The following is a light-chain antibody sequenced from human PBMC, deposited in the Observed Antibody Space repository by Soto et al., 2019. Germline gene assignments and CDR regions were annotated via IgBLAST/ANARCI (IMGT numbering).Light chain of an antibody. V-gene: IGKV1-5*03. CDR1: QTITSW. CDR3: QQYNSYPYP. Sequence: DIQMTQSPSTLSASVGDRVTITCRASQTITSWLAWYQQKPGKAPKLLIYKASSLESGVPSRFSGSGSGTEFTLTISSLQPDDFATYYCQQYNSYPYPFGQGTKLEIK. CDR2: KAS. J-gene: IGKJ2*01.